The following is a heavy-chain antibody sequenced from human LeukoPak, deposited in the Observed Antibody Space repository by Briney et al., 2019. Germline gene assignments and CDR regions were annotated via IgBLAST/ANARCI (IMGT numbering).Heavy chain of an antibody. Sequence: PGGSLRLSCAASGFTFRSYWMHWVRQAPGKGLEWVSSISSSSSYIYYADSLKGRFTISRDNAKNSLYLQMNGLRAEDTAVYYCARELYYDSSGFYFYWGQGTLVTVSS. V-gene: IGHV3-21*01. J-gene: IGHJ4*02. D-gene: IGHD3-22*01. CDR1: GFTFRSYW. CDR2: ISSSSSYI. CDR3: ARELYYDSSGFYFY.